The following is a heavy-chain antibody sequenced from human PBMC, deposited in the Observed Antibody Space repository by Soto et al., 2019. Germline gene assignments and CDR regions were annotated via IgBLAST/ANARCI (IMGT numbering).Heavy chain of an antibody. J-gene: IGHJ4*02. D-gene: IGHD6-13*01. CDR1: GYTFTSYG. V-gene: IGHV1-18*01. Sequence: ASVKVSCKASGYTFTSYGISWVRQAPGQGLEWMGWISAYNGNTNYAQKLQGRVTMTTDTSTSTAYMELRSLRSDDTAVYYCARDLGIGAAAKYFDYWGQGTLVTVPS. CDR3: ARDLGIGAAAKYFDY. CDR2: ISAYNGNT.